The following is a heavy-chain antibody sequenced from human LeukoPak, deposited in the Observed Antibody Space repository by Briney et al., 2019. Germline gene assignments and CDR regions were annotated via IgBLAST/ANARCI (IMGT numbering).Heavy chain of an antibody. V-gene: IGHV1-69*05. CDR2: IIPIFGTA. CDR1: GGTFISYA. D-gene: IGHD4-17*01. CDR3: ARETESYGDYVDY. Sequence: ASVKVSCKASGGTFISYAISWVRQAPGQGLEWMGGIIPIFGTANYAQKFQGRVTITTDESTSTAYMELSSLRSEDTAVYYCARETESYGDYVDYWGQGTLVTVSS. J-gene: IGHJ4*02.